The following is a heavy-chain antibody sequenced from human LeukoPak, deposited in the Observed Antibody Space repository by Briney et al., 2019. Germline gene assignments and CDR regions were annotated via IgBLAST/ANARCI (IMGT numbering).Heavy chain of an antibody. CDR1: GGTFSSYA. CDR3: ARQPDTVTTFADY. CDR2: IIPIFGTA. V-gene: IGHV1-69*05. J-gene: IGHJ4*02. D-gene: IGHD4-17*01. Sequence: ASVKVSCKASGGTFSSYAISWVRQAPGQGLEWMGGIIPIFGTANYAQKLQGRVTMTTDTSTSTAYMELRSLRSDDTAVYYCARQPDTVTTFADYWGQGTLVTVSS.